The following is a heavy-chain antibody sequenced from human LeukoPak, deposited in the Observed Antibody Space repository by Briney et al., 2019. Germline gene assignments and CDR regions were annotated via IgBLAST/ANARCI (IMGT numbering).Heavy chain of an antibody. CDR1: GGSISSHY. J-gene: IGHJ4*02. CDR2: IYYTGTT. Sequence: PSETLSLTCSVSGGSISSHYWSWIRQPPGKELEWIGYIYYTGTTNYKPALKSRVTISVDTSKNQFSLNLTSVTAADTAVYYCARAYSSSSGRPFVYWGQGTLVTVCS. CDR3: ARAYSSSSGRPFVY. D-gene: IGHD6-6*01. V-gene: IGHV4-59*11.